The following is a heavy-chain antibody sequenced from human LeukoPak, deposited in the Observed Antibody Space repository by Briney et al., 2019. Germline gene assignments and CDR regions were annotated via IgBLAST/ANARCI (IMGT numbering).Heavy chain of an antibody. CDR3: ARYIRGRYGMDV. Sequence: ASVKVSCKASGYTFTSYYMHWVRQAPGQELEWMGIINPSGGSTSYAQKFQGRVTMTRDTSTSTVYMELSSLRSEDTAVYYCARYIRGRYGMDVWGQGTTVTVSS. V-gene: IGHV1-46*01. J-gene: IGHJ6*02. D-gene: IGHD1-26*01. CDR2: INPSGGST. CDR1: GYTFTSYY.